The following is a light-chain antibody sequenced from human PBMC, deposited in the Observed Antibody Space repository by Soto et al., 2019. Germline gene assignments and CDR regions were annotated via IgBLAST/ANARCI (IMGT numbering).Light chain of an antibody. CDR3: QQYHSYSFDFGP. CDR1: QSVRTN. V-gene: IGKV3-15*01. Sequence: EVVVTQSPATLSVSLGGRATLSCRASQSVRTNLAWYQQKPGQAPRLLIYAASTRATGVPARFSGSGSGTEFTLTITSLQSEDFATYYCQQYHSYSFDFGPFGPGTKVDMK. J-gene: IGKJ3*01. CDR2: AAS.